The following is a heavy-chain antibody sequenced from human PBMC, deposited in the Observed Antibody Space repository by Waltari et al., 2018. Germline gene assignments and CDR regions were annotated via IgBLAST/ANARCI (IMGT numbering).Heavy chain of an antibody. V-gene: IGHV1-8*01. CDR2: MNPTSGNT. Sequence: QVQLVQSGAEVKKPGASVKVSCNASGYTFTNYDINWVRQAAGQGLEWMGWMNPTSGNTGYAQKFQGRVTRTRHTSISTAYMELSSLRSEDTAVYYCARGYYGSGSCDYWGQGTLVTVSS. CDR3: ARGYYGSGSCDY. J-gene: IGHJ4*02. CDR1: GYTFTNYD. D-gene: IGHD3-10*01.